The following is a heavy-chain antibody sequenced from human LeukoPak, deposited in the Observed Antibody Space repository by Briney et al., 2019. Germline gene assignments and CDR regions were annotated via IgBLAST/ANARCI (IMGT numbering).Heavy chain of an antibody. D-gene: IGHD1/OR15-1a*01. J-gene: IGHJ4*02. CDR2: IKYDGSEK. Sequence: PGGSLRLSCTASGLSFSGQWMNWLRQSPEQGLEWVANIKYDGSEKYYVDSVKGRFTISREDAKNSLSLQMDSVRPEDTAVYYCAFNNNFKYWGQGTLVIVSS. CDR3: AFNNNFKY. CDR1: GLSFSGQW. V-gene: IGHV3-7*01.